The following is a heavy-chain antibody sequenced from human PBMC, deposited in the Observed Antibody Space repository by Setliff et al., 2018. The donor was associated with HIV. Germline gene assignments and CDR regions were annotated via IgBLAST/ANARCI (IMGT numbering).Heavy chain of an antibody. CDR1: GFTFSDYG. CDR2: IWYDGSNK. J-gene: IGHJ4*02. V-gene: IGHV3-33*01. D-gene: IGHD4-17*01. Sequence: GGSLRLSCAASGFTFSDYGMHWVRQAPGKGLEWVAVIWYDGSNKYYADFVKGRFTISRDIAKNTIYLQMNSLTSEDTAFYYCARGRRYFGEYYYWGQGTLVTVSS. CDR3: ARGRRYFGEYYY.